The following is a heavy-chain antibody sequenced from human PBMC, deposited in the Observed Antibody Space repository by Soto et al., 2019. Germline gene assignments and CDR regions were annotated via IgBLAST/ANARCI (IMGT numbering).Heavy chain of an antibody. J-gene: IGHJ5*02. V-gene: IGHV3-30*18. CDR3: AKDLLHQESWFDP. D-gene: IGHD2-2*01. Sequence: TGGSLRLSCAASGFTFSSYGMHWVRQAPGKGLEWVAVISYDGSNKYYADSVKGRFTISRDNSKNTLYLQMNSLRAEDTAVYYCAKDLLHQESWFDPWGQGTLVTVSS. CDR1: GFTFSSYG. CDR2: ISYDGSNK.